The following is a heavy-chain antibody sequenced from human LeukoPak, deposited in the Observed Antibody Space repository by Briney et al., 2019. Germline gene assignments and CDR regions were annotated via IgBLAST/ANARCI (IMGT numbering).Heavy chain of an antibody. CDR3: ATSLSGWFGPSAYY. J-gene: IGHJ4*02. Sequence: GGSLRLSCVASGFAFSSYEMSWVRQAPGKGLEWVSFISGDGRAIHYADSVKGRFTISADNARNSVFLQMNSLRGEDTAVYYCATSLSGWFGPSAYYCGQGTLVTVSS. CDR2: ISGDGRAI. D-gene: IGHD6-19*01. CDR1: GFAFSSYE. V-gene: IGHV3-48*03.